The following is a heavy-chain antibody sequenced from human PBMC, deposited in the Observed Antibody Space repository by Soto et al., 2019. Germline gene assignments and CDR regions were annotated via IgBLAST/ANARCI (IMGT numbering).Heavy chain of an antibody. D-gene: IGHD2-15*01. J-gene: IGHJ4*02. V-gene: IGHV3-30-3*01. Sequence: QVQLVESGGGVVQPGRSLRLSCAASGFTFSSYAMHWVRQAPGKGLEWVAVISYDGSNKYYADSVKGRFTISRDNSKNTLYLQINSLRAEDTAVYYCATDPGGRYFDYWGQGTLVTVSS. CDR1: GFTFSSYA. CDR2: ISYDGSNK. CDR3: ATDPGGRYFDY.